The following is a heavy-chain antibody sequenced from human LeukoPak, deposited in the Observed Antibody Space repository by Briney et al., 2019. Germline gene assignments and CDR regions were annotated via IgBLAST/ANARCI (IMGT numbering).Heavy chain of an antibody. J-gene: IGHJ4*02. CDR3: ARTRRGFAVGIDY. CDR1: GGSISSSSYY. V-gene: IGHV4-39*07. Sequence: SETLSLTCTVSGGSISSSSYYWGWIRQPPGKGLEWIASIYYSGSTYYNPSLKSRVTMSVDTSKNQFSLKLSSVTAADTAVYYCARTRRGFAVGIDYWGQGTLVTVSS. CDR2: IYYSGST. D-gene: IGHD2-15*01.